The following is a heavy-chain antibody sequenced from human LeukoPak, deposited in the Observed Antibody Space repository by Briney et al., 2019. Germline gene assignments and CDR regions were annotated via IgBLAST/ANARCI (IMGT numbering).Heavy chain of an antibody. CDR3: ARDPVGDRDGYNVNYYYYYYMDV. D-gene: IGHD5-24*01. CDR2: IRYDGSNK. CDR1: GFTFSSYG. Sequence: GGSLRLSCAASGFTFSSYGVHWVRQAPGKGLEWVAFIRYDGSNKYYADSVKGRFTISRDNAKNSLYLQMNSLRAEDTAVYYCARDPVGDRDGYNVNYYYYYYMDVWGKGTTVTVSS. J-gene: IGHJ6*03. V-gene: IGHV3-30*02.